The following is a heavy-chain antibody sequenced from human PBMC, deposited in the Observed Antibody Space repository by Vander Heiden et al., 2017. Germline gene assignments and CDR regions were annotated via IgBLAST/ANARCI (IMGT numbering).Heavy chain of an antibody. CDR2: IYWNDDK. D-gene: IGHD7-27*01. Sequence: QITLKESGPTLVKPTQTLTLTCTFSGFSLSTSGVGVGWIRQPPGKALEWLALIYWNDDKRYSPSLKSRLTITKVTSKNQVVLTMTNMDPVDTATYYCAHQVTGSYFDYWGQGTLVTGSS. V-gene: IGHV2-5*01. CDR1: GFSLSTSGVG. J-gene: IGHJ4*02. CDR3: AHQVTGSYFDY.